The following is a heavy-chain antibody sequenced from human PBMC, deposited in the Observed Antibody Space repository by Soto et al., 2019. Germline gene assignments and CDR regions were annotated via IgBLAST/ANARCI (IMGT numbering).Heavy chain of an antibody. CDR2: IWYDGSSK. D-gene: IGHD3-3*01. CDR3: ARSEATYYDFWSGYYWPRDYYYGMDV. Sequence: GGSLRLSCEASGFIFSSHGMHWVRQAPGKGLEWVAVIWYDGSSKFYADSVKGRFTISRDNSKNTLYLQMNSLRAEDTAVYYCARSEATYYDFWSGYYWPRDYYYGMDVWGQGTTVTVSS. CDR1: GFIFSSHG. J-gene: IGHJ6*02. V-gene: IGHV3-33*01.